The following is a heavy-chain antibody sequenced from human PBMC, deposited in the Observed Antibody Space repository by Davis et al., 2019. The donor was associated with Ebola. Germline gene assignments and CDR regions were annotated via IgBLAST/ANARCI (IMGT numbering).Heavy chain of an antibody. J-gene: IGHJ5*02. V-gene: IGHV1-3*01. CDR3: ARDQGTVTTSTFDP. CDR2: INAGNGNT. Sequence: ASVKVSCKASGYTFTSYAMHWVRQAPGQRLEWMGWINAGNGNTKYSQKFQGRVTMTRDTSTSTVYMELSSLRSEDTAVYYCARDQGTVTTSTFDPWGQGTLVTVSS. CDR1: GYTFTSYA. D-gene: IGHD4-11*01.